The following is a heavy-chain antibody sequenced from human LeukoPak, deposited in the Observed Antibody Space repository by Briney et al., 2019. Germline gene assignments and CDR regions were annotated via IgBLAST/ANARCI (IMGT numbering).Heavy chain of an antibody. CDR3: ARTAETIYYYDSSGYEPTFDD. D-gene: IGHD3-22*01. V-gene: IGHV1-69*05. J-gene: IGHJ4*02. Sequence: SVKVSCKASGGTFSSYAISWVRQAPGQGLEWMGGIIPIFGTANYAQKFQGRVTITTDETTSTAYMELSSLRSEDTAVYYCARTAETIYYYDSSGYEPTFDDWGQRTLVTAS. CDR2: IIPIFGTA. CDR1: GGTFSSYA.